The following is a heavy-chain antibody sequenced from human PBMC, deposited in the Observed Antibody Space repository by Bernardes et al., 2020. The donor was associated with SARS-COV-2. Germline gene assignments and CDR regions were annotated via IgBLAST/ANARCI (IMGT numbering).Heavy chain of an antibody. J-gene: IGHJ6*02. CDR3: ARGGVVGATTDYYYYYGMDV. Sequence: ETLSLTCAVYGGSFSGYYWSWIRQPPGKGLEWIGEINHSGSTNYNPSLKSRVTISVDTSKNQFSLKLSSVTAADTAVYYCARGGVVGATTDYYYYYGMDVWGQGTTVTVSS. D-gene: IGHD1-26*01. CDR1: GGSFSGYY. CDR2: INHSGST. V-gene: IGHV4-34*01.